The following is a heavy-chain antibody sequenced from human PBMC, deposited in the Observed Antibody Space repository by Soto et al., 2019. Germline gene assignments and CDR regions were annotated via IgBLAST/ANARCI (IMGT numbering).Heavy chain of an antibody. CDR3: GRGRSGQIVVFY. V-gene: IGHV1-2*02. D-gene: IGHD5-12*01. CDR1: GYTFTGHY. Sequence: ASVKVSCKASGYTFTGHYIHWVRQAPEQGPEWMGEIGPESGATRYAQKLQGRVTMTRDMSITTVYMELNNLSPDDTAVYYCGRGRSGQIVVFYWGQGTPVTVSS. CDR2: IGPESGAT. J-gene: IGHJ4*02.